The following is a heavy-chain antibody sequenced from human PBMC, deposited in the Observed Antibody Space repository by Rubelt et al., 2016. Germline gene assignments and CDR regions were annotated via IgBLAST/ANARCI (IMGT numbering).Heavy chain of an antibody. D-gene: IGHD4-23*01. CDR3: AKGRSAVVTSGANY. V-gene: IGHV3-23*01. Sequence: SNYALSWVRQAPGKGLEWVSVISGSGDSTYYADSVKGRFTISRDNSKNTLYKEMNSLRAEDTDVYYCAKGRSAVVTSGANYWGQGILVTVSS. J-gene: IGHJ4*02. CDR1: SNYA. CDR2: ISGSGDST.